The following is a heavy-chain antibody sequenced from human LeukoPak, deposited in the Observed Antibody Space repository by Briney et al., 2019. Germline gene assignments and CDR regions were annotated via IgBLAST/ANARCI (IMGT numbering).Heavy chain of an antibody. CDR1: GFTFSSYS. V-gene: IGHV3-21*01. CDR3: ARELIAAAGSPFDY. Sequence: GGSLRLSCAASGFTFSSYSMNWVRQAPGKGLEWVSSISSSSSYIYYADSVKGLFTISRDNAKNSLYLQMNSLRAEDTAVYYCARELIAAAGSPFDYWGQGTLVTVSS. CDR2: ISSSSSYI. J-gene: IGHJ4*02. D-gene: IGHD6-13*01.